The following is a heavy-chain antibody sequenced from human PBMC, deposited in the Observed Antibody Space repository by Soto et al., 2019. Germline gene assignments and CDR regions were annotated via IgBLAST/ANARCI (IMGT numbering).Heavy chain of an antibody. J-gene: IGHJ4*02. D-gene: IGHD6-13*01. CDR1: GFSFSTYG. Sequence: QVQLVESGGGVVQPGRSLKLSCAASGFSFSTYGFHWVRQAPGKGPEWVAVIWFDGSKKYYADSVEGRFTISRDNSKNTLFLQMNTLRDEDTAVYYCARDPASVGYHFDLWGQGTLVTVCS. V-gene: IGHV3-33*01. CDR2: IWFDGSKK. CDR3: ARDPASVGYHFDL.